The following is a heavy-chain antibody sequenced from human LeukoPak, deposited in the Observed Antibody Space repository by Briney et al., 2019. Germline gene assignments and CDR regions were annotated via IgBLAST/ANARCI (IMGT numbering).Heavy chain of an antibody. V-gene: IGHV3-30*18. D-gene: IGHD6-13*01. Sequence: GGSLRLSCAASGFTFSSYGMHRVRQAPGKGLEWVAVISYDGSNKYYADSVKGRFTISRDNSKNTLCLQMNSLGAEDTAVYCCAKDRQQLVPDGVDVWGQGTTVTISS. CDR1: GFTFSSYG. J-gene: IGHJ6*02. CDR3: AKDRQQLVPDGVDV. CDR2: ISYDGSNK.